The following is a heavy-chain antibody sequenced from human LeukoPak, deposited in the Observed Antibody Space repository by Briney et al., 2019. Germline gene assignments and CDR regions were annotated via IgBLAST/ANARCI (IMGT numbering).Heavy chain of an antibody. CDR1: GGSISSYY. D-gene: IGHD6-25*01. Sequence: SETLSLTCTVSGGSISSYYWSWIRQPPGKGLEWIGYIYYSGSANYNPSLKSRVTISVDTSKNQFPLKLSSVTAADTAVYYCARAPSSDHYYYYYMDVWGKGTTVTVPS. CDR3: ARAPSSDHYYYYYMDV. CDR2: IYYSGSA. J-gene: IGHJ6*03. V-gene: IGHV4-59*01.